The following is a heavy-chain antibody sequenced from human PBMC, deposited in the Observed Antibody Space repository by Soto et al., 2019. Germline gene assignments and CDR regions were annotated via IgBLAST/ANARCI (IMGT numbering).Heavy chain of an antibody. Sequence: SETLSLTCTVSGGSISSSSYYWGWIRQPPGKGLEWIGSIYYSGSTYYNPSLKSRVTISVDTSKNQFSLKLSSVTAADTAVYYCARHSNPPMGPPGTTLGDNWFDPWGQGTLVTVSS. V-gene: IGHV4-39*01. D-gene: IGHD1-1*01. CDR3: ARHSNPPMGPPGTTLGDNWFDP. CDR1: GGSISSSSYY. CDR2: IYYSGST. J-gene: IGHJ5*02.